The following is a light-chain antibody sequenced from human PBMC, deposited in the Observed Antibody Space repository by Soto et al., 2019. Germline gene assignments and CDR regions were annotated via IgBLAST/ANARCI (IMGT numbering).Light chain of an antibody. J-gene: IGLJ1*01. CDR2: EVN. Sequence: QSALTQPPSASGSPGQSVTISCTGTSSDVGGYNFVSWYQHHPGKAPKLIIYEVNKRPSGVPNRFSGSKSGNTASLTVSGLQAEDEADYYCNSYAGSNIYVFGPGTKVTVL. CDR1: SSDVGGYNF. V-gene: IGLV2-8*01. CDR3: NSYAGSNIYV.